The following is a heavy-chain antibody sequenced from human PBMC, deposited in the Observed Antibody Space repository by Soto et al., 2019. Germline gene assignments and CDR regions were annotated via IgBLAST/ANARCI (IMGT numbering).Heavy chain of an antibody. CDR3: SRGILV. Sequence: QVQLQESGPGLVKPSQTLSLTCTVSGGSMNSGGYCWSWIRQHPGEGLEWIGCISYGGTTSYNPSLKSRVIISEDTSKNQFSLKLTSVTAADTAVYYCSRGILVWGQGTLITVSS. J-gene: IGHJ4*02. CDR1: GGSMNSGGYC. V-gene: IGHV4-31*03. CDR2: ISYGGTT. D-gene: IGHD2-15*01.